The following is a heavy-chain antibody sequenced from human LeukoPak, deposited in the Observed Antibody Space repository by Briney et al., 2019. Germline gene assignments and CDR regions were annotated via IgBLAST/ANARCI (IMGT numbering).Heavy chain of an antibody. D-gene: IGHD6-13*01. CDR1: AYSISSGYR. CDR3: ARRGSSFHWFDP. CDR2: IYHSGIT. Sequence: PSETLSLTCAVSAYSISSGYRWGWIRQPPGKGLEWIGSIYHSGITYYNPSLKSRVTISVDTSNNQFSLELTSVTAADTAVYYCARRGSSFHWFDPWGQGTLVTVSS. J-gene: IGHJ5*02. V-gene: IGHV4-38-2*01.